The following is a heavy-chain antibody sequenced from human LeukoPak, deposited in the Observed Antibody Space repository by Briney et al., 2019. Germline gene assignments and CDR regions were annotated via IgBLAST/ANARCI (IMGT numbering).Heavy chain of an antibody. Sequence: GGSLRLTCAASGFTFSSYGMHWVRQAPGKGLEWVACILYDGSKTYYADSVKGRFTISTDTAKNSLYPQMNSLRAGETAVYSCARDTDYYDTSAYYSFDYWGQGPLVTVSS. D-gene: IGHD3-22*01. V-gene: IGHV3-30*02. CDR3: ARDTDYYDTSAYYSFDY. CDR1: GFTFSSYG. CDR2: ILYDGSKT. J-gene: IGHJ4*02.